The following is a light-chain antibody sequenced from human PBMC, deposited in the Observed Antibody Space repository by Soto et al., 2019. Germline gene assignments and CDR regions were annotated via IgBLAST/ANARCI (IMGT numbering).Light chain of an antibody. CDR1: QIVLYSSNNKNY. Sequence: DIVMTQSPDSLAVSLGERATINCKSSQIVLYSSNNKNYLAWYQQKPGQPPKLLIYWASTRESGVPDRFSGSGSGTDFTLTISSLQAEDVAVYYCQQYYSTRSFGQGTTGDIK. CDR3: QQYYSTRS. V-gene: IGKV4-1*01. CDR2: WAS. J-gene: IGKJ1*01.